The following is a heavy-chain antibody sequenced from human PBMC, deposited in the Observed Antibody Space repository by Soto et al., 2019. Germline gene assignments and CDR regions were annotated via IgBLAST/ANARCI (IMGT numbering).Heavy chain of an antibody. CDR1: GFTFSSYA. J-gene: IGHJ4*02. Sequence: QVQLVESGGGVVQPGRSLRLSCAASGFTFSSYAMHWVRQAPGKGLEWVAVISYDGSDKYDADSVKGRFTISRDNSKTTLNLQMNSLRADDTAVYYCAKALGELSPESYDYWGQGTLITVSS. V-gene: IGHV3-30*18. CDR3: AKALGELSPESYDY. D-gene: IGHD3-16*02. CDR2: ISYDGSDK.